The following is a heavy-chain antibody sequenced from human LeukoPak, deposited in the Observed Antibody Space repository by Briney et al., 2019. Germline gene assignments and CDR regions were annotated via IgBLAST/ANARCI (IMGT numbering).Heavy chain of an antibody. J-gene: IGHJ4*02. CDR1: GFTFSNYA. Sequence: PGGSLRLSCAASGFTFSNYAITWVRQAPGKGLEWVSTISGSGGSTYYADSVKGRFTISRDNSKNTLYLQMNSLRAEDTAVYYCAKDPDYSSGWYYFDYWGQGTLVTVSS. CDR3: AKDPDYSSGWYYFDY. D-gene: IGHD6-19*01. CDR2: ISGSGGST. V-gene: IGHV3-23*01.